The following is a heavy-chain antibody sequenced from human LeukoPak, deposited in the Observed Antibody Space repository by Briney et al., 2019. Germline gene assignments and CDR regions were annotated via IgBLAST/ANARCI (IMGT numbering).Heavy chain of an antibody. CDR1: GGSFSGYY. V-gene: IGHV4-34*01. CDR2: INHSGST. Sequence: SETLSLTCAVYGGSFSGYYWSWLRQPPGKGLEWIGEINHSGSTNYNPSLKSRVTISVDTSKNQFSLKLSSVTAADTAVYYCARYDYGDQFDYWGQGTLVTVSS. D-gene: IGHD4-17*01. CDR3: ARYDYGDQFDY. J-gene: IGHJ4*02.